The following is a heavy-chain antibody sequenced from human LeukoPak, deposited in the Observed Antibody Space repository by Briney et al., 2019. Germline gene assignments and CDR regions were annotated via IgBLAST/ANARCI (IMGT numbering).Heavy chain of an antibody. V-gene: IGHV4-4*08. CDR2: IQNSGDS. J-gene: IGHJ4*02. CDR3: ARGRRWQQSPFVY. D-gene: IGHD5-24*01. Sequence: SETLSLTCTVSGGAISSYFWSWIRQPPGKGLEWIGYIQNSGDSNYNSSLKSRCTISVDTSQNHFSLKVNSVTAADTAVYYCARGRRWQQSPFVYWGQGTLVTVSS. CDR1: GGAISSYF.